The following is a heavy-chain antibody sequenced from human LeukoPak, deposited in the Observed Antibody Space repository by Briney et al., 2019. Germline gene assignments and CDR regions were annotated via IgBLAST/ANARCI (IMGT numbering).Heavy chain of an antibody. J-gene: IGHJ6*03. CDR2: ISSSSSTI. CDR1: GFTFSTYE. V-gene: IGHV3-48*03. CDR3: AKEEWMFRGVQQFYYMDV. D-gene: IGHD3-10*01. Sequence: LAGGSLRLSCAVSGFTFSTYEMNWVRQAPGKGLEWVSYISSSSSTIYYADSVKGRFTISRDNAKNSLYLQMNSLRAEDTAVYYCAKEEWMFRGVQQFYYMDVWGKGTTVTISS.